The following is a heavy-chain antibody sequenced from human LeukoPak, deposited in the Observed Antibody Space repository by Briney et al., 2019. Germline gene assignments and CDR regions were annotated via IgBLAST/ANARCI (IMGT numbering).Heavy chain of an antibody. CDR1: GGSISSYY. V-gene: IGHV4-59*01. D-gene: IGHD3-22*01. CDR2: IYYSGST. J-gene: IGHJ4*02. Sequence: SETLSLTCTVSGGSISSYYWSWIRQPPGKGLEWIGYIYYSGSTNYNPSLKSRVTISVDTSKNQFSLKLSSVTAADTAVYYCAITYYYDTSGSSYYFDYWGQGTLVTVSS. CDR3: AITYYYDTSGSSYYFDY.